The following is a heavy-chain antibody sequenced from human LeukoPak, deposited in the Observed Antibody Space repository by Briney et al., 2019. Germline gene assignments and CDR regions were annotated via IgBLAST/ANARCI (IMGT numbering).Heavy chain of an antibody. V-gene: IGHV1-69*05. J-gene: IGHJ2*01. CDR2: IIPIFGTA. CDR3: ARGGLDPKGWYFDL. CDR1: GGTFSSYA. Sequence: GSSVKVSXKASGGTFSSYAISWVRQAPGQGLEWMGGIIPIFGTANYAQKFQGRVTITTDESTSTAYMELSSLRSEDTAMYYCARGGLDPKGWYFDLWGRGTLVTVSS. D-gene: IGHD3/OR15-3a*01.